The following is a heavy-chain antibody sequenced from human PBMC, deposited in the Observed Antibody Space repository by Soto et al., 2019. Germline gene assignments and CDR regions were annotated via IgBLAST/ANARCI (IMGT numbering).Heavy chain of an antibody. D-gene: IGHD1-26*01. V-gene: IGHV3-23*04. CDR3: AKGKYSGSYFDY. CDR1: GFTFDDYA. J-gene: IGHJ4*02. CDR2: ISGSGGST. Sequence: EVQLVESGGGLVQPGRSLRLSCAASGFTFDDYAMHWVRQAPGKGLEWVSGISGSGGSTYYADSVKGRFTISRDNSKNTLYLQMNSLRAEDTAVYYCAKGKYSGSYFDYWGQGTLVTVSS.